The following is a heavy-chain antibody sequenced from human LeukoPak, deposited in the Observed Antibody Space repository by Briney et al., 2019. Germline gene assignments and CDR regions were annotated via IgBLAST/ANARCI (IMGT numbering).Heavy chain of an antibody. CDR1: GYTFTGYY. D-gene: IGHD3-22*01. CDR2: INPNSGGT. V-gene: IGHV1-2*06. Sequence: ASVKASCKASGYTFTGYYMHWVRQAPGQGLERMGRINPNSGGTNYAQKFQGRVTMTRDTSISTAYMELSRLRSDDTAVYYCARGLNYYDSSGIDYWGQGTLVTVSS. CDR3: ARGLNYYDSSGIDY. J-gene: IGHJ4*02.